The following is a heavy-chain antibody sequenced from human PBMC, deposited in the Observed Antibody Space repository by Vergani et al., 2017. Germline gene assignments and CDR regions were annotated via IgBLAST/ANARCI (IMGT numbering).Heavy chain of an antibody. D-gene: IGHD6-6*01. CDR1: GITFKNAW. Sequence: EVQVVESGGGLIKPGGSLRLSCVVSGITFKNAWINWVRQAPGKGLEWISTISGGGDTSHYADSVKGRFTISRDNYKTTLYLQIKRLRAEDTAVYYCAKGDRLEARDNWFDSWGQGTQVTVSS. V-gene: IGHV3-23*04. CDR2: ISGGGDTS. CDR3: AKGDRLEARDNWFDS. J-gene: IGHJ5*01.